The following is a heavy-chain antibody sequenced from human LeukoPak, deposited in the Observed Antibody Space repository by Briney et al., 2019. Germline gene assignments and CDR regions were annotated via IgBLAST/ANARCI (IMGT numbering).Heavy chain of an antibody. Sequence: SQTLSLTCTVSGGSISSGGYYWSWIRQHPGKGLEWIGYIYYSGSTYYNPSLKSRVTISVDTSKNQFSLKLSSVTAAGTAVYYCARFKIVVVITTDDAFDIWGQGTMVTVSS. D-gene: IGHD3-22*01. V-gene: IGHV4-31*03. CDR1: GGSISSGGYY. J-gene: IGHJ3*02. CDR3: ARFKIVVVITTDDAFDI. CDR2: IYYSGST.